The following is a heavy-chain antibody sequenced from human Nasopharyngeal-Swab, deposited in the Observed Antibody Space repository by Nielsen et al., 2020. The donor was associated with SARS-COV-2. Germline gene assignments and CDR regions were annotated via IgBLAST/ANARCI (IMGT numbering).Heavy chain of an antibody. Sequence: WIRQPPGKGMEWVSSISSSSSYIYYADSVKGRFTISRDNAKNSLYLQMNRLRAEDTAVYYCARDLSTGYYDFWSGYSNYYYYYGMDVWGQGTTVTVSS. J-gene: IGHJ6*02. CDR3: ARDLSTGYYDFWSGYSNYYYYYGMDV. CDR2: ISSSSSYI. V-gene: IGHV3-21*01. D-gene: IGHD3-3*01.